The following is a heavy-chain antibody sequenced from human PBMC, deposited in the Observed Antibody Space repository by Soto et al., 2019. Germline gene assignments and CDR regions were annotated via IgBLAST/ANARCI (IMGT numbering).Heavy chain of an antibody. CDR2: ISGSGGST. CDR3: AKDGKTSSIAAAGTCHY. CDR1: GFTFSSYA. V-gene: IGHV3-23*01. Sequence: GGSLRLSCAASGFTFSSYAMSWVRQAPGKGLEWVSAISGSGGSTYYADSVKGRFTISRDNSKNTLYLQMNSLRAEDTAVYYCAKDGKTSSIAAAGTCHYWGQGTLVTVSS. J-gene: IGHJ4*02. D-gene: IGHD6-13*01.